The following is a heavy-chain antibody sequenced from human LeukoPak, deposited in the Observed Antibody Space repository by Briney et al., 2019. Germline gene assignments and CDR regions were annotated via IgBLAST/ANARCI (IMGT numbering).Heavy chain of an antibody. CDR3: AREAMIRGYYYFDY. Sequence: GGSLRLSCAASGFTVSSNYMSWVRQPPGRGLEWVSVIYTGGSIYYADSVKGRFTISRDNSKNSLYLQMNSLRVEDTAVYYCAREAMIRGYYYFDYWGQGTLVTVSS. V-gene: IGHV3-53*01. D-gene: IGHD3-10*01. CDR2: IYTGGSI. CDR1: GFTVSSNY. J-gene: IGHJ4*02.